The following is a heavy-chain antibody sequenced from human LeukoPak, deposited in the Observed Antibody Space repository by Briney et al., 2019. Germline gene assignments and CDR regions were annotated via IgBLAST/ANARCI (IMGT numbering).Heavy chain of an antibody. Sequence: GASVKVSCKASGGTFSSYAISWVRQAPGQGLEWMGGIIPIGGTANYAQKFQGRVTITADKSTSTAYMEMSSRRSEDTDVYYCGSFPSNSCHNGCLDYWGQGTLVTVSS. J-gene: IGHJ4*02. CDR1: GGTFSSYA. CDR3: GSFPSNSCHNGCLDY. CDR2: IIPIGGTA. V-gene: IGHV1-69*06. D-gene: IGHD2-2*02.